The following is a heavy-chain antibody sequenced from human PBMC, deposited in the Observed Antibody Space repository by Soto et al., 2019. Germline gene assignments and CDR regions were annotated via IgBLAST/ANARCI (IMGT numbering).Heavy chain of an antibody. D-gene: IGHD6-13*01. V-gene: IGHV1-69*06. CDR2: IIPIFRPP. Sequence: ASVKPSCQAPGGTYSSSAIRWVRQAPGQGLEWVVGIIPIFRPPNYAQKFQGRVTITADKSTSTSYMELNSLRSEDTAVYYCARGKLIAAAGTNRGVYYYGMDVWG. J-gene: IGHJ6*01. CDR1: GGTYSSSA. CDR3: ARGKLIAAAGTNRGVYYYGMDV.